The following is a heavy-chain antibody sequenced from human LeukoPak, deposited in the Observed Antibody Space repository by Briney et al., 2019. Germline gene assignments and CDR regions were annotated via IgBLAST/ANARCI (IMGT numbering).Heavy chain of an antibody. CDR3: ARYQWEPPLPFLDV. J-gene: IGHJ6*04. CDR2: ISYSGST. Sequence: PSETLSLTCTVSGGSISSYYWSWIRQPPGKGLEWIGYISYSGSTNYNPSLKSRVTISVDTSKNQFSLKLSSVTAADTAVYYCARYQWEPPLPFLDVWGKGTTVTVSS. D-gene: IGHD1-26*01. V-gene: IGHV4-59*01. CDR1: GGSISSYY.